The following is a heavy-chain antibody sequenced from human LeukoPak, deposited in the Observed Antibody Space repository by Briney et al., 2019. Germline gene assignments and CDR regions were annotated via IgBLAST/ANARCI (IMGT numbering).Heavy chain of an antibody. J-gene: IGHJ4*02. D-gene: IGHD1-1*01. CDR2: IRSNGETT. V-gene: IGHV3-23*01. CDR1: GFTFSSIA. CDR3: AKGQELDDGVFDS. Sequence: GGSLRLSCAASGFTFSSIAMTWVRQAPGEGLEWVSTIRSNGETTYSADSVKGRFTISRDNSKKTLYLQLNSLRDEDTAMYYCAKGQELDDGVFDSWGQGTLVTVSS.